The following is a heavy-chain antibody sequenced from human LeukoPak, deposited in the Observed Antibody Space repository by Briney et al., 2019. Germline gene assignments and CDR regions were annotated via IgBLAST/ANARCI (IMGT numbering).Heavy chain of an antibody. CDR3: ARTYYYDSSDNY. J-gene: IGHJ4*02. D-gene: IGHD3-22*01. Sequence: ASVKVSCKASGYTFTSYGISWVRQAPGQGLEWMGWISAYNGNTNYAQKLQGRVTMTTDTCTSTAYMELRSLRSDGTAVYYCARTYYYDSSDNYGGQGTLVTVSA. V-gene: IGHV1-18*01. CDR1: GYTFTSYG. CDR2: ISAYNGNT.